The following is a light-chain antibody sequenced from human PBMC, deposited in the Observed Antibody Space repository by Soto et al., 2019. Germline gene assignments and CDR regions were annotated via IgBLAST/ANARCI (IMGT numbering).Light chain of an antibody. Sequence: EIVLTQSPATLSLSPGERATLSCRASQSVSSYLAWYQQKPGQAPRLLIYDASNSATGIQVRFSGSGSGTDFTLTISSLEHEDFAVYYWQQRSNWPPITFGQGTRLEIK. V-gene: IGKV3-11*01. CDR3: QQRSNWPPIT. J-gene: IGKJ5*01. CDR1: QSVSSY. CDR2: DAS.